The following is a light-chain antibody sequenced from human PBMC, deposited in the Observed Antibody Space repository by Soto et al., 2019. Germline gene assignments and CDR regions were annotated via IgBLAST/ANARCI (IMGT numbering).Light chain of an antibody. CDR1: QSLLHSNGYNY. CDR2: LGS. Sequence: DIVMTQSPLSLPVTPGEPASISCRSSQSLLHSNGYNYLDWYLQKPGQSPQLLIYLGSNRASGVPDRFSGSGSGTDFSLTISSLEPEDFAIYYCQQRSIWPAWTFGQGTKV. CDR3: QQRSIWPAWT. J-gene: IGKJ1*01. V-gene: IGKV2-28*01.